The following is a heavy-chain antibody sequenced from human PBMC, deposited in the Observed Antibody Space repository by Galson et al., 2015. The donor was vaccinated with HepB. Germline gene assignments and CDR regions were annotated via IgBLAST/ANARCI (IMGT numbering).Heavy chain of an antibody. Sequence: SVKVSCKASGGTFSSHTISWVRQAPGQGLEWMGGIIPMFGSGNYAQKFQGRVTITADESKTTTYMELSSLRSEDTAVYYCARQYGTSGVYAYWGQGTLVTVSS. V-gene: IGHV1-69*13. CDR1: GGTFSSHT. CDR2: IIPMFGSG. J-gene: IGHJ4*02. D-gene: IGHD2-8*01. CDR3: ARQYGTSGVYAY.